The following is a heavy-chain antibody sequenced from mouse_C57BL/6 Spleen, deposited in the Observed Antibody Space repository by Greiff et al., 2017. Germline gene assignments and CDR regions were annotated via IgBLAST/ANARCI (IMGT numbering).Heavy chain of an antibody. CDR2: IHPNSGST. CDR1: GYTFTSYW. D-gene: IGHD1-1*01. V-gene: IGHV1-64*01. Sequence: QVQLQQPGAELVKPGASVKLSCKASGYTFTSYWMHWVKQRPGQGLEWIGMIHPNSGSTNYNEKFKSKATLTVDKSSSTAYMQLSSLTSEDSAVYYCARGNYYGSMDWYYGVWGTRTTVTVSS. CDR3: ARGNYYGSMDWYYGV. J-gene: IGHJ1*03.